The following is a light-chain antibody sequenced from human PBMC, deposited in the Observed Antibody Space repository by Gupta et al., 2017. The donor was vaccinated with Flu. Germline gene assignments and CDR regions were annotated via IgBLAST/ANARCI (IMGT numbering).Light chain of an antibody. Sequence: QSALTQPAPVSGSPGQSIIIPCTGTSSDVGAYHYVSWYQQHPGKAPKLMIYEVSNRPSGVSDRFSGSKSGNTASLTISGLQAEDEADYYCSSYTSSSTTYVFGTGTKVTVL. J-gene: IGLJ1*01. CDR2: EVS. V-gene: IGLV2-14*01. CDR1: SSDVGAYHY. CDR3: SSYTSSSTTYV.